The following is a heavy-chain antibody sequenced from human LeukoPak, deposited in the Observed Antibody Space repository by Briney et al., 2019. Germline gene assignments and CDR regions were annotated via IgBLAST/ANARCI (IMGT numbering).Heavy chain of an antibody. Sequence: SETLSLTCAVYGGSFSGYYWSWIRQPPGKGLEWIGEINHSGSTNYNPSLKSRVTISVDTPKNQFSLKLSSVTAADTALYYCARGDRVLDYWGQGTLVTVSS. D-gene: IGHD1-14*01. J-gene: IGHJ4*02. V-gene: IGHV4-34*01. CDR1: GGSFSGYY. CDR3: ARGDRVLDY. CDR2: INHSGST.